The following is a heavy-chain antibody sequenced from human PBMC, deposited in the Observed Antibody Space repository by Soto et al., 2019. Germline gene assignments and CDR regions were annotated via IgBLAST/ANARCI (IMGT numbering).Heavy chain of an antibody. CDR3: ARVDTAMVNYYYYGMDV. D-gene: IGHD5-18*01. V-gene: IGHV4-39*07. Sequence: SETLSLTCTVSGGSISSSSYYWGWIRQPPGKGLEWIGSIYYSGSTFYNPSLKSRVTISVDTSKNQFSLKLSSVTAADTAVYYCARVDTAMVNYYYYGMDVWGQGTTVTVSS. J-gene: IGHJ6*02. CDR2: IYYSGST. CDR1: GGSISSSSYY.